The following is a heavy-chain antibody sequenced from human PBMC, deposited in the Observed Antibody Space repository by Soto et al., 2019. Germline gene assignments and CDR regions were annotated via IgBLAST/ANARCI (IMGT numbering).Heavy chain of an antibody. CDR2: ISGSGGST. J-gene: IGHJ4*02. D-gene: IGHD3-22*01. CDR3: AKFSGYYDSSGYFDY. V-gene: IGHV3-23*01. Sequence: GGSLRLSCAASGFTFSSYAMSWVRQAPGKGLEWVSAISGSGGSTYYADSVKGRFTISRDNSKNTLYLQMNSLRAEDTAVYYCAKFSGYYDSSGYFDYWGQGTLVTVYS. CDR1: GFTFSSYA.